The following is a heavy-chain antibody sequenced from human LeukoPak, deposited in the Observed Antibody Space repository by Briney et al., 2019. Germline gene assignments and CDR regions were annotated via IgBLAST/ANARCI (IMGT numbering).Heavy chain of an antibody. J-gene: IGHJ6*04. CDR3: ARDGGLTSRVDV. Sequence: PSQTLSLTCTVSGGSISSGDYYWSWIRQPAGKGLEWIGRIYPSGNSNHNPSLESRVTILIDTSKNHFSLQLSSVTAADTAMYYCARDGGLTSRVDVWGKGTLVTVSS. V-gene: IGHV4-61*02. D-gene: IGHD3/OR15-3a*01. CDR2: IYPSGNS. CDR1: GGSISSGDYY.